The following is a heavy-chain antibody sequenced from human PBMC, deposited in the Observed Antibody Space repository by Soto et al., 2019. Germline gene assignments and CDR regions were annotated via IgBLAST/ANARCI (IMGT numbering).Heavy chain of an antibody. CDR3: ATVGSDYGDYSNYFDY. J-gene: IGHJ4*02. V-gene: IGHV1-24*01. CDR2: FDPEDGET. D-gene: IGHD4-17*01. Sequence: ASVKVSCKVSGYTLTELSMHWVRQAPGKGLEWMGGFDPEDGETIYAQKFQGRVTMTEDTSTDTAYMELSSLRSEDTAVYHCATVGSDYGDYSNYFDYWGQGTLVTVSS. CDR1: GYTLTELS.